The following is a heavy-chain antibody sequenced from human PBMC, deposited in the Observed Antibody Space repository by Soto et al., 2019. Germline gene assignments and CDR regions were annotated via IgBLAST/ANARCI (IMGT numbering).Heavy chain of an antibody. CDR2: TRNKANSYTT. D-gene: IGHD3-22*01. J-gene: IGHJ3*02. Sequence: GVSKRLSCAAAGLTISDHYMDLVRPDPGKGLEWVGRTRNKANSYTTEYAASVKGRFTISRDDSKNSLYLQMNSLKTEDTAVYYCARVSHYYDSSGYYFTHDAFDIWGRGTMVTVSS. CDR1: GLTISDHY. V-gene: IGHV3-72*01. CDR3: ARVSHYYDSSGYYFTHDAFDI.